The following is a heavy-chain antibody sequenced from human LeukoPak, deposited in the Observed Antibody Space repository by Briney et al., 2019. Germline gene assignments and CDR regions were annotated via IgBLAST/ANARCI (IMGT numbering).Heavy chain of an antibody. CDR2: IYYSGST. D-gene: IGHD3-3*01. Sequence: SETLSLTCTVSGGSISSYYWSWIRQPPGKGLEWIGYIYYSGSTNYNPSLKSRVTISVDMSKNQFSLKLSSVTAADTAVYYCARGAPYDFWSGYYYYYYYMDVWGKGTTVTVSS. CDR1: GGSISSYY. V-gene: IGHV4-59*01. CDR3: ARGAPYDFWSGYYYYYYYMDV. J-gene: IGHJ6*03.